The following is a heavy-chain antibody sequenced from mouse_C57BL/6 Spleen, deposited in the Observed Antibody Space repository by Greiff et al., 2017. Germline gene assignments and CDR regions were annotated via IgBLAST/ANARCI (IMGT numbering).Heavy chain of an antibody. CDR1: GYTFTNYW. CDR2: IYPGGGYT. V-gene: IGHV1-63*01. CDR3: ARTLTTVVATDWYFDV. Sequence: QVQLQQSGAELVRPGTSVKMSCKASGYTFTNYWIGWAKQRPGHGLEWIGDIYPGGGYTNYNEKFKGKATLTADKSSSTAYLQFSSLTSEDSAIYYGARTLTTVVATDWYFDVWGTGTTVTVSS. J-gene: IGHJ1*03. D-gene: IGHD1-1*01.